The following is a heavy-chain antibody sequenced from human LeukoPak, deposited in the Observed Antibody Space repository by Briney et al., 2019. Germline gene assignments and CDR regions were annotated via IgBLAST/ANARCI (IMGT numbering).Heavy chain of an antibody. V-gene: IGHV3-23*01. CDR3: AKAAAAPGFDF. Sequence: GGSLRLSCAASGFTSSSYALNWVRQAPGKGLEWVATVSGSGDRTYHADSVKGRFTISRDNSKNTIYLQMNSLRAEDTALYYCAKAAAAPGFDFWGQGTLVTVSS. J-gene: IGHJ4*02. D-gene: IGHD6-13*01. CDR1: GFTSSSYA. CDR2: VSGSGDRT.